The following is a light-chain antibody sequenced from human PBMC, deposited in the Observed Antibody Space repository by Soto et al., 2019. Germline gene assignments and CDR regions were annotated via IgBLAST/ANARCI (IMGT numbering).Light chain of an antibody. CDR1: QSISSH. CDR2: GAS. Sequence: EIVMTQSPATLSVSPGERATLYCRASQSISSHLAWYQQKPSKATMLLIQGASTKATGIPARFSGNRSGKEFTLVFSSLQSEDFAVYYCQQYHYWWAFGQGTKV. V-gene: IGKV3-15*01. CDR3: QQYHYWWA. J-gene: IGKJ1*01.